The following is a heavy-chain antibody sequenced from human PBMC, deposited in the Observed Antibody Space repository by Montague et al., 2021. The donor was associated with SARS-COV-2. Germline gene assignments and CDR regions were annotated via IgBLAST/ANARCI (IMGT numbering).Heavy chain of an antibody. Sequence: SLRLSCAGEGQSLRVSGKQGADRKRRRVKASHELISYAGSSKKKEDSVKGRFTISRDNSKNTLYLQMNSLRAEDTAVYYCARDRDDYIWGSYENFDYWGQGTLVTVSS. D-gene: IGHD3-16*01. CDR3: ARDRDDYIWGSYENFDY. CDR2: ISYAGSSK. V-gene: IGHV3-30*03. J-gene: IGHJ4*02. CDR1: GQSLRVSG.